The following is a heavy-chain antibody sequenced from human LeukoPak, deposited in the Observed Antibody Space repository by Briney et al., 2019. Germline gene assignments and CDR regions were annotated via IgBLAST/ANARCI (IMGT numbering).Heavy chain of an antibody. Sequence: GASVKVSCKASGGTFSSYAISWVRQAPRQGLEWMGGIIPIFGTANYAQKFQGRVTITADESTSTAYMELSSLRSEDTAVYYCRYSSSAQYFDYWGQGTLVTVSS. CDR3: RYSSSAQYFDY. D-gene: IGHD6-6*01. CDR2: IIPIFGTA. V-gene: IGHV1-69*01. J-gene: IGHJ4*02. CDR1: GGTFSSYA.